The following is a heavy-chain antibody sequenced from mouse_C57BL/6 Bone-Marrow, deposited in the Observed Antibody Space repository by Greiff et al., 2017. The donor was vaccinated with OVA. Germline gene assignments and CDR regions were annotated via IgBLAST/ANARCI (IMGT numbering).Heavy chain of an antibody. J-gene: IGHJ2*01. CDR2: INPYNGGT. D-gene: IGHD2-5*01. CDR3: ARFPSYSNYVYFDD. V-gene: IGHV1-19*01. CDR1: GYTFTDYY. Sequence: EVQLQQSGPVLVKPGASVKMSCKASGYTFTDYYMNWVKQSHGKSLEWIGVINPYNGGTSYNQKFKGKATLTVDKSSSTAYMELNSLTSEDSAVYYCARFPSYSNYVYFDDWGQGTTLTVSS.